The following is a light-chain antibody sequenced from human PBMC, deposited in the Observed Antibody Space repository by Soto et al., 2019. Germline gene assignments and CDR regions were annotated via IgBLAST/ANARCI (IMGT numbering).Light chain of an antibody. J-gene: IGKJ1*01. CDR1: QRVSNN. V-gene: IGKV3-15*01. CDR2: GAS. Sequence: EIVMTQSPATLSVSPGERANLSCRASQRVSNNLAWYQQKPGQAHRLLIYGASPRATGIPVRFSGSGSGTEFTLTNISLQSEDFAVYYCQQYNNWRPWTFGQRTNVEIK. CDR3: QQYNNWRPWT.